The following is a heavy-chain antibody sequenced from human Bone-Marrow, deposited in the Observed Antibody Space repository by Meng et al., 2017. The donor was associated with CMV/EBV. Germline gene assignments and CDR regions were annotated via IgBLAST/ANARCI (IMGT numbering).Heavy chain of an antibody. CDR3: ARQAGTVVGATGYLDY. J-gene: IGHJ4*02. CDR1: GYSISSGYY. CDR2: IYHSGST. D-gene: IGHD1-26*01. V-gene: IGHV4-38-2*02. Sequence: SETLSLTCTVSGYSISSGYYWGWIRQPPGKGLEWIGSIYHSGSTYYNPSLKSRVTISVDTSKKQFSLKLSSVTAADTAVYYCARQAGTVVGATGYLDYWGQGTLVTGSS.